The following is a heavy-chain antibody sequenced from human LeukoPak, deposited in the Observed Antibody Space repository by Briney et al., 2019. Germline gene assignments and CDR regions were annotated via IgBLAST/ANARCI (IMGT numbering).Heavy chain of an antibody. D-gene: IGHD5-12*01. J-gene: IGHJ6*04. CDR3: AKDKEYSGFGPILSGYYYGMDV. CDR1: GFTFDDYA. CDR2: ISWDGGST. Sequence: LPGGSLRLSCAASGFTFDDYAVHWVRQAPGKGLEWVSLISWDGGSTYYVDSVKGRFTISRDNSRHTLYLQMNSLGAEDTALYYCAKDKEYSGFGPILSGYYYGMDVWGKGTTVTVSS. V-gene: IGHV3-43D*04.